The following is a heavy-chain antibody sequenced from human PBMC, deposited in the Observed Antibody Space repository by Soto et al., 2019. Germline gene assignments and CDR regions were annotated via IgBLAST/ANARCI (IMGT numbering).Heavy chain of an antibody. V-gene: IGHV3-11*01. CDR2: ISSSGSTI. Sequence: QVQLVESGGGLVKPGGSLRLSCAASGFTFSDYYMSWLRQAPGRGREWVSFISSSGSTIYYAGSLKGRFTISRDNAKNSLNLQMNSLRAEDTAVYYCARRYSSGWYVKWFAPWGQGTLVTASS. CDR3: ARRYSSGWYVKWFAP. D-gene: IGHD6-19*01. J-gene: IGHJ5*02. CDR1: GFTFSDYY.